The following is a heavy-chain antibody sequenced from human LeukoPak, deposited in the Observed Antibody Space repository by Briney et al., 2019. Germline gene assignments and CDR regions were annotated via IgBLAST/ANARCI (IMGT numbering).Heavy chain of an antibody. D-gene: IGHD2-15*01. Sequence: ASVKVSCKASGYTFTAYYLHWVRQAPGQGLEWMGWINPNSGGTNYAQKFQGRVTMTRDTSISTAYMELSRLRSDDSAVYYCARGRCSGVSCYLVDSWGQGTLVTVSS. CDR2: INPNSGGT. CDR3: ARGRCSGVSCYLVDS. V-gene: IGHV1-2*02. CDR1: GYTFTAYY. J-gene: IGHJ5*01.